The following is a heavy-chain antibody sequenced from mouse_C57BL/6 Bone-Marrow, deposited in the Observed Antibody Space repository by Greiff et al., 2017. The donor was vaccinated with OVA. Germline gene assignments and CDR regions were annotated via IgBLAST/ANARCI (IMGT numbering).Heavy chain of an antibody. V-gene: IGHV5-6*02. CDR3: AGSNYDY. CDR1: GFTFSSYG. CDR2: ISSGGSYT. Sequence: DVKLVESGGDLVKPGGSLKLSCAASGFTFSSYGMSWVRQTPDKRLEWVATISSGGSYTYYPDSVKGRFTISRDNAKNTLYLQMSSLKSEDTAMYYCAGSNYDYWGQGTTLTVSS. J-gene: IGHJ2*01. D-gene: IGHD2-5*01.